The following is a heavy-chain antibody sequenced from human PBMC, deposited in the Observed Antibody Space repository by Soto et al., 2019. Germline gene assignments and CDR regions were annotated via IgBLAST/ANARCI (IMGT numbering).Heavy chain of an antibody. CDR3: AKGYYDILTGYYKGFDY. CDR2: IYYSGST. Sequence: PSETLSLTCTVSGGSISSGDYYWSWIRQHPGKGLEWIGYIYYSGSTYYNPSLKSRVTISVDTSKNQFSLKLSSVTAEDTAVYYCAKGYYDILTGYYKGFDYWGQGPLVTVSS. V-gene: IGHV4-31*03. D-gene: IGHD3-9*01. J-gene: IGHJ4*02. CDR1: GGSISSGDYY.